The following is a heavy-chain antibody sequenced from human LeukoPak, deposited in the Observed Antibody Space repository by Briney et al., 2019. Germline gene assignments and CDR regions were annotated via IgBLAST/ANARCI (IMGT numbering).Heavy chain of an antibody. D-gene: IGHD2-15*01. V-gene: IGHV3-23*01. CDR1: GFTFSSYD. J-gene: IGHJ4*02. CDR3: AKGSGAYAYLFDY. Sequence: PGGSLRLSCAASGFTFSSYDMTWVRQAPGKGLEWVSGISGSADSKDYADSVKGRFTVSRDNSKNTLYLQMSSLRADDTAVYYCAKGSGAYAYLFDYWGRGALVTVSS. CDR2: ISGSADSK.